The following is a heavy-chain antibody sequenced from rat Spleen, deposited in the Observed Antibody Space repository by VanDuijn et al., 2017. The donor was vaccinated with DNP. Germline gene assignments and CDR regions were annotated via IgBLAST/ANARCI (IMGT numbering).Heavy chain of an antibody. V-gene: IGHV3-1*01. D-gene: IGHD1-5*01. CDR2: ISYSGST. Sequence: EVQLQQSGPGLVKPSQSLSLTCSVTGYSITSNYWGWIRKFPGNKMEYIGHISYSGSTNYNPSLRRRISITRDTSKNQFFLQLNSVSTEDTATYYCARWKIGPHYFDYWGQGVMVTVSS. J-gene: IGHJ2*01. CDR3: ARWKIGPHYFDY. CDR1: GYSITSNY.